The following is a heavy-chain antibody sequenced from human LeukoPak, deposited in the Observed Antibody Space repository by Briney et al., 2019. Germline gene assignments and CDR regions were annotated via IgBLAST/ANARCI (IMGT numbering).Heavy chain of an antibody. D-gene: IGHD4-17*01. V-gene: IGHV1-18*01. Sequence: ASVKVSCKASGYTFTRYGISWVRQAPGQGLEWMGWISVDNGNTNYAQKVQGRVTMTTDTSTSTVYMELRSLRSDDTAVYYCATPTVYYYYGMDVWGQGTTVTVSS. CDR2: ISVDNGNT. J-gene: IGHJ6*02. CDR3: ATPTVYYYYGMDV. CDR1: GYTFTRYG.